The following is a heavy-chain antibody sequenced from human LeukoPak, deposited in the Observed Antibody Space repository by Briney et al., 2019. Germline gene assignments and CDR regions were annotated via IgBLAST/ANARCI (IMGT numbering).Heavy chain of an antibody. V-gene: IGHV4-34*01. CDR1: GGSFSAYY. J-gene: IGHJ4*02. CDR3: ARGGFYCGGDCYVDY. CDR2: INHSGST. Sequence: SEPLSLTCAVYGGSFSAYYWSWIRQPPGKGLEWIGEINHSGSTNYNPSLKSRVTISVDTSKNQFSLRVSSVTAADTAVYYCARGGFYCGGDCYVDYWGQGTLVTVSS. D-gene: IGHD2-21*02.